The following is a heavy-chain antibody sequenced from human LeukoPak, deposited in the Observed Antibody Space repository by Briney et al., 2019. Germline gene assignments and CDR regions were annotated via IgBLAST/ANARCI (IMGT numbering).Heavy chain of an antibody. D-gene: IGHD5-18*01. V-gene: IGHV3-30-3*01. J-gene: IGHJ4*02. CDR2: ISYDGSNE. Sequence: GRSLRLSCAASGFTVSSYVMHWVRQAPGKGLEWVAVISYDGSNEYYADSVKGRFTISRDNSKNTLYLQMTSLRAEDTAVYYCARELFPLARGHFYGDIRYWGQGTLVAVSS. CDR1: GFTVSSYV. CDR3: ARELFPLARGHFYGDIRY.